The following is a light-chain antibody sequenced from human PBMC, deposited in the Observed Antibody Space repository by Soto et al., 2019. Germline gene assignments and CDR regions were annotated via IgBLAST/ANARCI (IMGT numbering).Light chain of an antibody. CDR2: AAS. CDR3: QQLNSYSYT. J-gene: IGKJ2*01. V-gene: IGKV1-9*01. Sequence: DIQLTQSPSFLSASVGDRVTITCRACQGISSYLAWYQQKPGKAPKLLIYAASALQSGVPSRFSGSGSGTEFTLTISSLQPEDFATYYCQQLNSYSYTFGQGTKLEIK. CDR1: QGISSY.